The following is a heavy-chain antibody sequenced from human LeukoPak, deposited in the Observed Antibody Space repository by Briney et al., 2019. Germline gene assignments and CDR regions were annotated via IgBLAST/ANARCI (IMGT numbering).Heavy chain of an antibody. D-gene: IGHD3-10*01. CDR3: ARDVWYYYGSGSAGDY. Sequence: ASVKVSCKAPGYTFTGYYMHWVRQAPGQGLEWMGWINPNSGGTNYAQKFQGRVTMTRDTSISTAYMELSRLRSDDTAVYYCARDVWYYYGSGSAGDYWGQGTLVTVSS. V-gene: IGHV1-2*02. CDR2: INPNSGGT. J-gene: IGHJ4*02. CDR1: GYTFTGYY.